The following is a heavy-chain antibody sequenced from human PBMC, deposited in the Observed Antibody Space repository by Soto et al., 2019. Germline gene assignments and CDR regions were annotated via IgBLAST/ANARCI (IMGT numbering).Heavy chain of an antibody. CDR1: GAPLNSGAYF. CDR3: ARVQRLMLFEAGQGVSIWFDP. Sequence: SENLSLTCSVSGAPLNSGAYFWGWLRQPPGKGLEWIGYLFYTGSTDYSPSLKSRVLMSMDTSKNLFSLTLKSVTAADTAMYYCARVQRLMLFEAGQGVSIWFDPSGQGPQVTVS. J-gene: IGHJ5*02. V-gene: IGHV4-61*08. CDR2: LFYTGST. D-gene: IGHD3-10*01.